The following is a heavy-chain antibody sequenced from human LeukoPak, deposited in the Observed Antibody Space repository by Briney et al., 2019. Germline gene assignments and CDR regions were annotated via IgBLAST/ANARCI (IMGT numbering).Heavy chain of an antibody. CDR2: IKQDGSEK. D-gene: IGHD6-13*01. CDR1: GFTFSSYW. CDR3: ARDTPVYSSSWYRAKIGAFDI. V-gene: IGHV3-7*01. J-gene: IGHJ3*02. Sequence: GGSLRLSCAASGFTFSSYWMSWVRQAPGKGLEWVANIKQDGSEKYYVDSVKGRFTISRDNAKNSLYLQMNSLRAEDTAVYYCARDTPVYSSSWYRAKIGAFDIWGQGTMVTVSS.